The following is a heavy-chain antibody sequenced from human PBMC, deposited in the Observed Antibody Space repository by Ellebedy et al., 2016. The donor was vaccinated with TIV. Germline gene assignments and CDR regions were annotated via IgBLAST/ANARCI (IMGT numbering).Heavy chain of an antibody. Sequence: GESLKISCAGSGFNFSDYYMGWVRQAPGKGLEWLAYITSSGDIRYYTDSVKGRFTISRDNANSSLHLQMNRLRAEDTAVYYCTRDPGSTRFYYYYGMDVWGQGTTVTVSS. V-gene: IGHV3-11*01. D-gene: IGHD2-2*01. J-gene: IGHJ6*02. CDR3: TRDPGSTRFYYYYGMDV. CDR1: GFNFSDYY. CDR2: ITSSGDIR.